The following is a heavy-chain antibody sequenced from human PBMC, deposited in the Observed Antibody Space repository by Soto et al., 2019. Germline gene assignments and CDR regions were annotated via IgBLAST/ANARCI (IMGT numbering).Heavy chain of an antibody. J-gene: IGHJ4*02. D-gene: IGHD3-10*01. Sequence: PSQTLSLTCAISGDSVSSNSASWNWIRQSPSRGLEWLGRTYYRSKWYNDYAVSVKSRITINPDTSKNQFSLQLNSVTPEDTAVYYCERAYLWFGELSGFDYWGQGPLVTV. CDR3: ERAYLWFGELSGFDY. CDR1: GDSVSSNSAS. V-gene: IGHV6-1*01. CDR2: TYYRSKWYN.